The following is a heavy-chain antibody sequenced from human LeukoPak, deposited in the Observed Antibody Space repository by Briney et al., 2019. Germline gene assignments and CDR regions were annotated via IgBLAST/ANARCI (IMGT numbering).Heavy chain of an antibody. D-gene: IGHD4-17*01. CDR1: GYTCTSYY. CDR2: INPSDDTT. CDR3: ARDGGSYGDCPH. J-gene: IGHJ1*01. V-gene: IGHV1-46*01. Sequence: ASVKVSCKASGYTCTSYYMHWVRQAPGQGLEWMGIINPSDDTTTYAQKFRGRVTMTRDTSTSTVYMDLSSLRSEDTAVYYCARDGGSYGDCPHWGQGTLVTVSS.